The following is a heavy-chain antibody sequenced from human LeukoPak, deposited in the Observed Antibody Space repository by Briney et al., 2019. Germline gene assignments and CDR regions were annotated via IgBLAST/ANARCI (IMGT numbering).Heavy chain of an antibody. CDR1: GFTFSRYG. J-gene: IGHJ4*02. Sequence: GGSLRLSCAASGFTFSRYGIHWVRQAPGKGLEWVSGISGSGTGGRTYYADSVKGRFTISRDNSKNTLYLQMNSLRAEDTAVYYCAKAGSIRFDYWGQGTLVTVSS. CDR2: ISGSGTGGRT. D-gene: IGHD1-26*01. CDR3: AKAGSIRFDY. V-gene: IGHV3-23*01.